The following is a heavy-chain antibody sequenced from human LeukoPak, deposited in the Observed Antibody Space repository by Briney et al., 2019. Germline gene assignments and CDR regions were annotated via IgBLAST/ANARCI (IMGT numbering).Heavy chain of an antibody. D-gene: IGHD6-13*01. J-gene: IGHJ3*02. V-gene: IGHV3-30*18. CDR3: GKRGYSSRWSTVDI. Sequence: GGSLRLSCAASGFSFSSYAMHWVRQAPGKGLEWVAVISYDGSNKYYADSVKGRFTISRDNSKNTLFLQMDSLRVEDTAVYYCGKRGYSSRWSTVDIWGQGTMVTVSS. CDR1: GFSFSSYA. CDR2: ISYDGSNK.